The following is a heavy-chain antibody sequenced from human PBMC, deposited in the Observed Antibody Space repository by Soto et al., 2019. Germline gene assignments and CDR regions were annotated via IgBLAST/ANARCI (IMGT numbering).Heavy chain of an antibody. Sequence: QVQLVQSGAEVKKPGSSVKVSCKASGGTFSSYAISWVRQAPGQGLEWMGGIIPIFGTANYAQKFQGRVTITADESTRTAYMELSSLSSEHTAVYYCARESRYCSGGSCYFLPGIDYWGQGTLVTVSS. CDR3: ARESRYCSGGSCYFLPGIDY. J-gene: IGHJ4*02. V-gene: IGHV1-69*12. D-gene: IGHD2-15*01. CDR1: GGTFSSYA. CDR2: IIPIFGTA.